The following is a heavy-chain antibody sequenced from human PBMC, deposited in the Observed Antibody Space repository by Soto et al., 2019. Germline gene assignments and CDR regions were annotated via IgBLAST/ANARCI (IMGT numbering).Heavy chain of an antibody. CDR3: ASTGPRNWFDP. CDR1: GGSFSGYY. Sequence: PSETLSLTCAVYGGSFSGYYWSWIRQPPGKGLEWIGEINHSGSTNYNPSLKSRVTISVDTSKNQFSLKLSSVTAADTAVYYCASTGPRNWFDPWGQGTLVTVSS. CDR2: INHSGST. D-gene: IGHD4-17*01. J-gene: IGHJ5*02. V-gene: IGHV4-34*01.